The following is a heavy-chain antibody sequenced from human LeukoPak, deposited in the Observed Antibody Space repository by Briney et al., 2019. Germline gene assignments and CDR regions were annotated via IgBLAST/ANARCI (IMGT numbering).Heavy chain of an antibody. CDR3: ARGAIAAADFFDY. CDR2: IKQDGSEK. J-gene: IGHJ4*02. CDR1: GFTFSSYW. V-gene: IGHV3-7*01. D-gene: IGHD6-13*01. Sequence: GGSLRLSCAASGFTFSSYWMGWVRQAPGKGLEWVANIKQDGSEKYYVDSVKGRFTISRDNAKNSLYLQMNSLRAEDTAVYYCARGAIAAADFFDYWGQGTLVTVSS.